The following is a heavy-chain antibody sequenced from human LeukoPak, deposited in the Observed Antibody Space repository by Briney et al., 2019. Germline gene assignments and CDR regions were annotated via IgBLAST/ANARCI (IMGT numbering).Heavy chain of an antibody. CDR1: GYTFTSYY. CDR2: TNPSGGST. Sequence: ASVKVSCKASGYTFTSYYIHWVRQAPGQGLEWMGITNPSGGSTSYAQIFQGRVTMTRDTSTSTVYMELSSLRSEDTAVYYCARDRELRNYFDYWGQGTLVTVSS. D-gene: IGHD1-26*01. J-gene: IGHJ4*02. CDR3: ARDRELRNYFDY. V-gene: IGHV1-46*01.